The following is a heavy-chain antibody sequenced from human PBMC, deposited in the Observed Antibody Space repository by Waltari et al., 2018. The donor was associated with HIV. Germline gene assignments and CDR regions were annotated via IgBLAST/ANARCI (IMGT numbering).Heavy chain of an antibody. V-gene: IGHV5-51*01. CDR3: ARPGLAYCGGDCYYHF. Sequence: VQLVQSRTEVKKPGESLTISCKASGYRVPPYWLAWVRQRPGTGLAWMGIASPGGSETRTSPSLGVQVTISVAQSIATAYLQWSSLKASDSAGYYCARPGLAYCGGDCYYHFWGQGTLVSVSS. CDR1: GYRVPPYW. J-gene: IGHJ4*02. D-gene: IGHD2-21*02. CDR2: ASPGGSET.